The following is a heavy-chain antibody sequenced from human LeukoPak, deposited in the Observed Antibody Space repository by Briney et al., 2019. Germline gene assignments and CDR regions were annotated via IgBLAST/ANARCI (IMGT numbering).Heavy chain of an antibody. CDR1: GLTFSSYG. Sequence: GGSLRLSYAASGLTFSSYGMHGVPDAPGKGLVEVAVLWYDGSNKYYAEAVKCRFTISRDNSKNTLYLQMISLRAEDTAVYYCAFEIGRSQGAFDIWGQGTMITVSS. CDR3: AFEIGRSQGAFDI. D-gene: IGHD1-26*01. J-gene: IGHJ3*02. CDR2: LWYDGSNK. V-gene: IGHV3-33*01.